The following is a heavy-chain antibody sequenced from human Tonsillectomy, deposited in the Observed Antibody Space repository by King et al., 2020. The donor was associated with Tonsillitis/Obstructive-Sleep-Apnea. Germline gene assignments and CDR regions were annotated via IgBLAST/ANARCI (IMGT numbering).Heavy chain of an antibody. CDR2: ISYDGRNK. D-gene: IGHD2-15*01. CDR1: GFTFSNYA. CDR3: ARQYCSSGGCYPGRSCMDV. V-gene: IGHV3-30*01. J-gene: IGHJ6*03. Sequence: VQLVESGGGVVQPGRSLRLSCAASGFTFSNYAMHWVRQAPGKGLEWVAVISYDGRNKYYADSVKGRFTISRDNSKNTLYLQMDSLRAEDPAVYYCARQYCSSGGCYPGRSCMDVWGKGTTVTVSS.